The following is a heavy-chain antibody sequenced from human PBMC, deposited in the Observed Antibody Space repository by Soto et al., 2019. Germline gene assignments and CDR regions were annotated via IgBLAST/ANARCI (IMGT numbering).Heavy chain of an antibody. CDR1: GGSISSGGYY. CDR3: ARVIPPPPHRPLLIDY. D-gene: IGHD2-21*01. V-gene: IGHV4-31*03. CDR2: IYYSGST. J-gene: IGHJ4*02. Sequence: SETLSLTCTVSGGSISSGGYYWSWIRQHPGKGLEWIGYIYYSGSTYYNPSLKSRVTISVDTSKNQFSLKLSSVTAADTAVYYCARVIPPPPHRPLLIDYWGQGTLVTVSS.